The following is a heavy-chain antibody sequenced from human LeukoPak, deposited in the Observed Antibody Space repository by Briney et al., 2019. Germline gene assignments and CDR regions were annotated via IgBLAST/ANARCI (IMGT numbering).Heavy chain of an antibody. Sequence: GASVKVSCKASGYTFTGYYMHWVRQAPGQGLEWMGWINPNSGGTNYAQKFQGRVTMTRDTSISTAYMELSRLRSDDTAVYYCARGSYNWNDVPYFDYWGQGTLVTVSS. CDR3: ARGSYNWNDVPYFDY. D-gene: IGHD1-1*01. V-gene: IGHV1-2*02. J-gene: IGHJ4*02. CDR1: GYTFTGYY. CDR2: INPNSGGT.